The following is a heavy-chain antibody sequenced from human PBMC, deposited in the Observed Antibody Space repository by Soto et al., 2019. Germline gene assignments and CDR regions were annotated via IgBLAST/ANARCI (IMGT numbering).Heavy chain of an antibody. CDR2: IYPGDSDT. D-gene: IGHD1-7*01. V-gene: IGHV5-51*01. Sequence: PGESLKISCKGSGYSFTSYWIGWVRQMPGKGLEWMGIIYPGDSDTRYSPSFQGQVTISADKSISTAYLQWSSLKASDTAMYYCARAGWNYGFYYYYMDVWGKGTTVTVSS. CDR1: GYSFTSYW. CDR3: ARAGWNYGFYYYYMDV. J-gene: IGHJ6*03.